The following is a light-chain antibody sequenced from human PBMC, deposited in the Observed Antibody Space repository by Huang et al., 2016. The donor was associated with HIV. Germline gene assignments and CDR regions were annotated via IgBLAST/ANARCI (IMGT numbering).Light chain of an antibody. CDR1: QSVSSY. V-gene: IGKV3-11*01. Sequence: EIVLTQSPATLALSPGESATLSCRASQSVSSYLAWYQHKPGHAPRLLIYDASNRAAGIPARFSGSGSGTDFTLTISGLEPEDFAVYYCQQRSKWPPVFTFGPGTKVHVK. CDR2: DAS. J-gene: IGKJ3*01. CDR3: QQRSKWPPVFT.